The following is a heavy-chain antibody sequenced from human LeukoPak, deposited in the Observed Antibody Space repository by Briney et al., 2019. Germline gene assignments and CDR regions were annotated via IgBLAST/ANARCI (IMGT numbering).Heavy chain of an antibody. CDR3: ARGKQWLVPLDY. J-gene: IGHJ4*02. D-gene: IGHD6-19*01. CDR2: TYSGGST. CDR1: GFTVSSNY. V-gene: IGHV3-66*01. Sequence: GGSLRLSCAASGFTVSSNYMSWVRQAPGKGLEWVSVTYSGGSTYYADSVKGRFTISRDNSKNTLYLQMNSLRAEDTAVYYCARGKQWLVPLDYWGQGTLVTVSS.